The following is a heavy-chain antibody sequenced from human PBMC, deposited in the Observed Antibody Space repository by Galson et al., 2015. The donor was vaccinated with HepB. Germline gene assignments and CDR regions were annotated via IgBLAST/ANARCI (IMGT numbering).Heavy chain of an antibody. J-gene: IGHJ2*01. V-gene: IGHV3-48*02. CDR2: ISSTGTTM. CDR3: ARAYFGSGSSSAYWYFDL. Sequence: SLRLSCAASGLTFSDYSMNWVRQAPGKGLESVSYISSTGTTMYYADSAKGRFTISRDNAQNSLYLQMNSLRDEDTAVYYCARAYFGSGSSSAYWYFDLWGRGALVTVSS. CDR1: GLTFSDYS. D-gene: IGHD3-10*01.